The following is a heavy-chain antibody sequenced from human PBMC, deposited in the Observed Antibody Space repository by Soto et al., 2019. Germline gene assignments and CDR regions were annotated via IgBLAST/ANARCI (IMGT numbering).Heavy chain of an antibody. Sequence: LRLSCAASGFTFSSYAISWVRQAPGKGLEWVSAISGSGGITYYADSVKGRFTISRDNSKNTLYLQMNSLRAEDTAVYYCAKQTHSIAVAGIVDYWGQGTLVTVSS. V-gene: IGHV3-23*01. CDR3: AKQTHSIAVAGIVDY. CDR1: GFTFSSYA. J-gene: IGHJ4*02. D-gene: IGHD6-19*01. CDR2: ISGSGGIT.